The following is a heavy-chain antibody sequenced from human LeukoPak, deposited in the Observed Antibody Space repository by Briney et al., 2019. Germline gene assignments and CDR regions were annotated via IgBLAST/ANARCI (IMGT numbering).Heavy chain of an antibody. CDR2: INPNSGGT. V-gene: IGHV1-2*02. J-gene: IGHJ4*02. D-gene: IGHD6-19*01. CDR1: GYTFTGYY. Sequence: ASVKVSCKASGYTFTGYYMHWVRQAPGQGLEWVGWINPNSGGTNYAQKFQGRVTMTRDTSISTAYMELSRLRSDDTAVYYCARGGYSSGWYRYFDYWGQGTLVTVSS. CDR3: ARGGYSSGWYRYFDY.